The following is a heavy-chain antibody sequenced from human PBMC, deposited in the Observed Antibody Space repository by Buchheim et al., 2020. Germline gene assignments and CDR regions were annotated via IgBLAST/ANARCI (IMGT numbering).Heavy chain of an antibody. CDR1: GFSFSDYY. CDR3: AREVTIFGVPQGWFDP. CDR2: ISFTGGTR. J-gene: IGHJ5*02. V-gene: IGHV3-11*01. Sequence: QVQLVESGGGLVKPGGSLRLSCTASGFSFSDYYMSWIRQAPGKGLEWISYISFTGGTRYYADSVKGRFTISRDNAKNSLSLQMNTLRAEDTAVYYCAREVTIFGVPQGWFDPWGQGTL. D-gene: IGHD3-3*01.